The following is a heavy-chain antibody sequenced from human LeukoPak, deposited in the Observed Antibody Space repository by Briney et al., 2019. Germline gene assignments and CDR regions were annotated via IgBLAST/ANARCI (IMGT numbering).Heavy chain of an antibody. CDR2: ISYDGSNK. V-gene: IGHV3-30*04. CDR1: GFTFSSYA. CDR3: ARGGSGCPY. J-gene: IGHJ4*02. Sequence: GGSLRLSCAASGFTFSSYAMHWVRQAPGKGLEWVAVISYDGSNKYYADSVKGRFTISRDNSKNTLYLQMNSLRAEDTAVYYCARGGSGCPYWGQGTLVTVSS. D-gene: IGHD6-19*01.